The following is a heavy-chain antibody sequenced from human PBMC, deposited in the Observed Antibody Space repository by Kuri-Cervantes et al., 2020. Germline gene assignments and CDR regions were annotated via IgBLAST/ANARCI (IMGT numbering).Heavy chain of an antibody. CDR1: GYTFTSYA. J-gene: IGHJ3*02. CDR3: ARTAPVAFDAFEI. D-gene: IGHD2-21*01. V-gene: IGHV1-3*02. Sequence: ASVKVSCKASGYTFTSYAMHWVRQAPGQRLEWMGWSNAGNGNTKYSQEFQGRVTITRDTSASAAYMELNRLTSDDTAVYYCARTAPVAFDAFEIWGQGTVVTVSS. CDR2: SNAGNGNT.